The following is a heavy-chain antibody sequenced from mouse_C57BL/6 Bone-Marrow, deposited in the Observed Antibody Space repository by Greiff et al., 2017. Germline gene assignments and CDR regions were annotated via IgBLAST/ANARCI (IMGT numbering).Heavy chain of an antibody. J-gene: IGHJ1*03. CDR1: GFTFSDYG. CDR2: LSNLAYSI. V-gene: IGHV5-15*01. CDR3: ARRGGRSYVRDFDV. Sequence: EVKLVESGGGLVQPGGSLKLSCAASGFTFSDYGMAWVRQAPRKGPEWVAFLSNLAYSIYYADTGTGRFTISRENANNTLYLAMSSLRSEDTAMYYCARRGGRSYVRDFDVWGTGTTVTVSS. D-gene: IGHD1-1*01.